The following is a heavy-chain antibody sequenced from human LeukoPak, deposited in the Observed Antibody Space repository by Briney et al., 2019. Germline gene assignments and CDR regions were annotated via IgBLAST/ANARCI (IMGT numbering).Heavy chain of an antibody. CDR2: IHYSGST. CDR1: GGTFSGYY. J-gene: IGHJ4*02. D-gene: IGHD3-3*01. Sequence: SETLSLTCAVYGGTFSGYYWSWIRQPPGKGLEWLGSIHYSGSTYYNPSLKSRVTISVDTSKNQFSLKLSSVTAADTAVYYCARGITIFGVVIRNSRPFDYWGQGTLVTVSS. V-gene: IGHV4-34*01. CDR3: ARGITIFGVVIRNSRPFDY.